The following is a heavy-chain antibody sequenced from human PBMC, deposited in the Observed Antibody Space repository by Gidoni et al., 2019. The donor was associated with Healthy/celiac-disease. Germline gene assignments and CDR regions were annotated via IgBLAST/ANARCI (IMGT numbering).Heavy chain of an antibody. J-gene: IGHJ6*02. CDR2: IIPIFGTA. CDR1: GGTFSRYA. Sequence: QVQLVQSGAEVKKPGPPVKVSCKASGGTFSRYAISWVRQAPGQGLECMGGIIPIFGTANYAQKFQGRVTITADESTSTAYMELSSLRSEDTAVYYCATPPDYGDYEYYYGMDVWGQGTTVTVSS. D-gene: IGHD4-17*01. V-gene: IGHV1-69*01. CDR3: ATPPDYGDYEYYYGMDV.